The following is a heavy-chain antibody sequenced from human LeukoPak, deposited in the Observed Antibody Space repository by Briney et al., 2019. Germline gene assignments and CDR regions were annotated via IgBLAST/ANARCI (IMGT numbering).Heavy chain of an antibody. CDR1: GGSIISYY. D-gene: IGHD2-15*01. CDR3: ARDMGGPTKEGWFDP. J-gene: IGHJ5*02. V-gene: IGHV4-59*01. Sequence: NPSETLSLTCTVSGGSIISYYWSWIRQPPGKGLEWIGYIYYSGSTNYNPSLKSRVTISVDTSKNQFSLKLSSVTAADTAVYYCARDMGGPTKEGWFDPWGQGTLVTVSS. CDR2: IYYSGST.